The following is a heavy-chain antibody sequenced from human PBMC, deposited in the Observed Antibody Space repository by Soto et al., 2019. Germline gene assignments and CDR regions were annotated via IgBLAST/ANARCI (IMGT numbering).Heavy chain of an antibody. CDR2: IYGSGST. V-gene: IGHV4-4*07. CDR3: ARKGHGPALFGVTLEY. J-gene: IGHJ4*02. D-gene: IGHD3-3*01. CDR1: GGSISSYY. Sequence: SETLSLTCTVSGGSISSYYWSWIRQPAGKGLEWIGRIYGSGSTNHNPSLKSRVTMSVDTSKNQFSLTLSSVAAAATDVYYCARKGHGPALFGVTLEYWGEETLV.